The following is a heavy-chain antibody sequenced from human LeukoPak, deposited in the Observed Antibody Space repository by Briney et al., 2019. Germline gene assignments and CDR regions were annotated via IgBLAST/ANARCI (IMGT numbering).Heavy chain of an antibody. J-gene: IGHJ4*02. CDR1: GFTFSSYS. CDR3: ARLPMRGPNPDY. V-gene: IGHV3-48*04. D-gene: IGHD3-10*01. Sequence: GGSLRLSCAASGFTFSSYSMNWVRQAPGKGLEWLSYVSSSSTNIYYADSVKGRFTISRDNAKNSLYLQMNSLRAEDTAVYYCARLPMRGPNPDYWGQGTLVTVSS. CDR2: VSSSSTNI.